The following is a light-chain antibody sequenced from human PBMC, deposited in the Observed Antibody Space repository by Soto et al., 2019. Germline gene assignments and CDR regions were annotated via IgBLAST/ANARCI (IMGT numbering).Light chain of an antibody. CDR1: QSISSW. CDR2: KAS. CDR3: QHYNRYST. V-gene: IGKV1-5*03. Sequence: DIQMTQSPSTLSASVGDRVTITCRASQSISSWLAWYQQKPGQAPKLLIYKASSLQSGFPSRFSGSGSGTEFTLTISSLQPDDFATYYCQHYNRYSTFGQGTKVEVK. J-gene: IGKJ1*01.